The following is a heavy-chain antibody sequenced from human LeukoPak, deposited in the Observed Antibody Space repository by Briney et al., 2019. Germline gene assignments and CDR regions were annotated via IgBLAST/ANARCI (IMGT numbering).Heavy chain of an antibody. D-gene: IGHD2-21*02. CDR1: GFTFSSYW. CDR2: IKQDGSEK. Sequence: GGSLRLSCAASGFTFSSYWMSWVRQAPGKGLEWVANIKQDGSEKYYVDSVKGRFTISGDNAKNSLHLQMNSLRAEDTAVYYCARMDGGILLFSDASDIWGQGTMVTVSS. CDR3: ARMDGGILLFSDASDI. J-gene: IGHJ3*02. V-gene: IGHV3-7*01.